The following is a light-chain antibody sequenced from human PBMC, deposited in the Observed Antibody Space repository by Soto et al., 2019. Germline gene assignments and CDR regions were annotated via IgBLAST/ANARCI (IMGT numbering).Light chain of an antibody. V-gene: IGKV1-5*01. J-gene: IGKJ1*01. CDR1: QTISPW. CDR2: DVS. Sequence: DIQMTQSPSTLSASVGDLVTIACRASQTISPWLAWYQQKPGKAPKLLIYDVSTLESGVPSRFSGSGSGTEFTLTISSLQPDDFATYYCQQYDSYSRTFGQGTKVEIK. CDR3: QQYDSYSRT.